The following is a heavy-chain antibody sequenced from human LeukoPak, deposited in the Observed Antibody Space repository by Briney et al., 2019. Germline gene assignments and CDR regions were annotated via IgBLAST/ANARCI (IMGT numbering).Heavy chain of an antibody. Sequence: SETLSLTCTVSGGSISSYYWSWIRQPPGKGLEWIGYIYYSGSTNYNPSLKSRVTISVDTSKNQFSLKLSSVTAADTAVYYCARDREDYGGNWKYHYYYYVDVWGKGTTVTVSS. V-gene: IGHV4-59*01. D-gene: IGHD4-23*01. J-gene: IGHJ6*03. CDR1: GGSISSYY. CDR2: IYYSGST. CDR3: ARDREDYGGNWKYHYYYYVDV.